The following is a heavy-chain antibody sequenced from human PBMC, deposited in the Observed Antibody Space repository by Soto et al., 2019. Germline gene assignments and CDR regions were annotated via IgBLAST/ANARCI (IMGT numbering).Heavy chain of an antibody. CDR1: GYTFTDYY. J-gene: IGHJ4*02. Sequence: QVQLVQSGAEVKKPGASVKVSCKASGYTFTDYYMHWVRQAPGQGLEWMGWINANSSGTNYPQKFQGRVTMTRATSISTVYVELSSLRSDDTAVYYCASGGSGNWPDFWGRGTLVTVSS. D-gene: IGHD2-15*01. CDR3: ASGGSGNWPDF. V-gene: IGHV1-2*02. CDR2: INANSSGT.